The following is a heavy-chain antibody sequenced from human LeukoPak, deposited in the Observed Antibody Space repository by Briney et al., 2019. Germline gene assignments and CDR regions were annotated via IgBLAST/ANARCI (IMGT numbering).Heavy chain of an antibody. Sequence: ASVKVSCKASGGTFSSYAISWARQAPGQGLEWMGGIIPIFGTANYAQKFQGRVTITADESTSTAYMELSSLRSEDTAVYYCARDEAGGYSYGNYYYYYGMDVWGQGTTVTVSS. CDR1: GGTFSSYA. J-gene: IGHJ6*02. V-gene: IGHV1-69*01. D-gene: IGHD5-18*01. CDR3: ARDEAGGYSYGNYYYYYGMDV. CDR2: IIPIFGTA.